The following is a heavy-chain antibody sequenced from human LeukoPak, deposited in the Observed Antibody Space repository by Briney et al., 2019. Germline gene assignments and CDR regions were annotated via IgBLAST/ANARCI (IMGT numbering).Heavy chain of an antibody. CDR1: GYTFTGCY. Sequence: ASVKVSCKASGYTFTGCYMHWVRQAPGQGLEWMGWINPNSGGTNYAQKFQGRVTMTRDTSISTAYMELSRLRSDDTAVYYCARLWRSGWYPTNYWGQGTLVTVSS. J-gene: IGHJ4*02. CDR2: INPNSGGT. CDR3: ARLWRSGWYPTNY. V-gene: IGHV1-2*02. D-gene: IGHD6-19*01.